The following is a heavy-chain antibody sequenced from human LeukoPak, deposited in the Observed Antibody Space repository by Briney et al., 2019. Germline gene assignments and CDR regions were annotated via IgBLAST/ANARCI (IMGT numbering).Heavy chain of an antibody. CDR1: GFTFSSYW. V-gene: IGHV3-7*01. CDR3: ARENTMIRGVPRGFDI. CDR2: IKQDGSEK. Sequence: GGSLRLSCAASGFTFSSYWMSWVRQAPGKGLEWVASIKQDGSEKYFVDSVKGRFTISRDNAKNSLYLQMNSLRAEDTAVYYCARENTMIRGVPRGFDIWGQGTMVTVSS. D-gene: IGHD3-10*01. J-gene: IGHJ3*02.